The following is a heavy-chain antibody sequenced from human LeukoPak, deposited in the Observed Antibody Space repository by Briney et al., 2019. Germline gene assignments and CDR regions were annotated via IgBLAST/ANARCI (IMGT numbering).Heavy chain of an antibody. CDR1: GFTFSSYD. J-gene: IGHJ4*02. Sequence: QPGGSLRLSCAASGFTFSSYDMHWVRQATGKGLEWVSAIGTAGDTYYPGSVKGRFTISRENAKNSLYLQMNSLRAGDTAVYYCARVSPYSSGWYYFDYWGQGTLVTVSS. CDR2: IGTAGDT. CDR3: ARVSPYSSGWYYFDY. D-gene: IGHD6-19*01. V-gene: IGHV3-13*01.